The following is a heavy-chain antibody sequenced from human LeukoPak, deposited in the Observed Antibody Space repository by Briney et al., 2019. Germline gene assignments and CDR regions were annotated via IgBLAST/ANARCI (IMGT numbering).Heavy chain of an antibody. CDR2: INHSGSA. Sequence: SETLSLTCAVYGGSFSGYYWSWIRQPPGKGLEWIGEINHSGSANYNPFLKSRVTILVDTSKNQFSLKLSSVTAADTAVYYCARGRLPDYWGQGTLVTVSS. CDR1: GGSFSGYY. V-gene: IGHV4-34*01. J-gene: IGHJ4*02. D-gene: IGHD2-15*01. CDR3: ARGRLPDY.